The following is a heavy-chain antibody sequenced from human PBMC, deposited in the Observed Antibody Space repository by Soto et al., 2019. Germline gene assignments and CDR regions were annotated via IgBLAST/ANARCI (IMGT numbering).Heavy chain of an antibody. CDR3: ARPPNYYDSSGPPGY. CDR1: GFTFSSYG. V-gene: IGHV3-33*01. J-gene: IGHJ4*02. D-gene: IGHD3-22*01. Sequence: QVQLVESGGGVVQPGRSLRLSCAASGFTFSSYGMHWVRQAPGKGLGGVAVIWYDGSNKYYADSVKGRFTISRDNSKNTLYLQMTSLRAEDTAVYYCARPPNYYDSSGPPGYWGQGTLVTVSS. CDR2: IWYDGSNK.